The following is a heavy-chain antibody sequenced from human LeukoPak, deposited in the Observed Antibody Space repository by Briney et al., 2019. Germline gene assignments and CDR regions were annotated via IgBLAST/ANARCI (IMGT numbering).Heavy chain of an antibody. J-gene: IGHJ4*02. V-gene: IGHV5-51*01. CDR2: IYPGDSDT. CDR1: GYSFTSYW. D-gene: IGHD3-22*01. CDR3: ARGKGYYYDSSGTEPFDY. Sequence: GESLKISCKGSGYSFTSYWIGWVRQMPGKGLEWMGIIYPGDSDTRYSPSFQGQVTISADKSISTAYLQWSSLKASDTAMYYCARGKGYYYDSSGTEPFDYWGQGTLVTVSS.